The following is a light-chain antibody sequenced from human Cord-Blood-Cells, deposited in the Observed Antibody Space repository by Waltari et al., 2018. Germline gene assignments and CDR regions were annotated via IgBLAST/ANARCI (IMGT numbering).Light chain of an antibody. CDR3: CSYAGSYTFVV. J-gene: IGLJ2*01. CDR2: DVS. Sequence: QSALTQPRSVSGSPGQAVTISCTGTSSDGGGYNYVSWYQQHPGKAPKLMIYDVSKRPSGVPDRLSGSKSGNTASLTISGLQAEDEADYYCCSYAGSYTFVVFGGGTKLTVL. CDR1: SSDGGGYNY. V-gene: IGLV2-11*01.